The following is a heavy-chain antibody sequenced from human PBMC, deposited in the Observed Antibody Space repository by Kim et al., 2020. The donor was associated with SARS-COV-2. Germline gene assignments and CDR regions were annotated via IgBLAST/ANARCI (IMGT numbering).Heavy chain of an antibody. Sequence: GGSLRLSCAASGFTFSSYAMSWVRQAPGKGLEWVSAISGSGGSTYYADSVKGRFTISRDNSKNTLYLQMNSLRAEDTAVYYCARVDSSGYYHDAFDIWGQGTMVTVSS. CDR2: ISGSGGST. V-gene: IGHV3-23*01. CDR1: GFTFSSYA. D-gene: IGHD3-22*01. J-gene: IGHJ3*02. CDR3: ARVDSSGYYHDAFDI.